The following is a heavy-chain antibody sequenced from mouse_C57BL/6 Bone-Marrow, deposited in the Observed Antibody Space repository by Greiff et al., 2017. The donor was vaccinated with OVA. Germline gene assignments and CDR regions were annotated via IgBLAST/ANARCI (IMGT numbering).Heavy chain of an antibody. CDR2: ISSGGSYT. CDR1: GFTFSSYG. V-gene: IGHV5-6*01. CDR3: ASLLGMDY. D-gene: IGHD2-1*01. J-gene: IGHJ4*01. Sequence: EVHLVESGGDLVKPGGSLKLSCAASGFTFSSYGMSWVRQTPDKRLEWVATISSGGSYTYYPDSVKGRFTISRDNAKNTLYLQMSRLKSEDTAMYYCASLLGMDYWGQGTSVTVSS.